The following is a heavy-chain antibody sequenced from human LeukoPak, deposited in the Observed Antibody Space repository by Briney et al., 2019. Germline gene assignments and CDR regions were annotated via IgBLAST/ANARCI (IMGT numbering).Heavy chain of an antibody. CDR3: ARGPEVVPAATNDY. CDR2: IYYSGST. V-gene: IGHV4-59*12. D-gene: IGHD2-2*01. Sequence: SETLSLTCTVSGGSISSYYWSWIRQPPGKGLEWIGYIYYSGSTYYNPSLKSRVTISVDTSKNQFSLKLSSVTAADTAVYYCARGPEVVPAATNDYWGQGTLVTVSS. J-gene: IGHJ4*02. CDR1: GGSISSYY.